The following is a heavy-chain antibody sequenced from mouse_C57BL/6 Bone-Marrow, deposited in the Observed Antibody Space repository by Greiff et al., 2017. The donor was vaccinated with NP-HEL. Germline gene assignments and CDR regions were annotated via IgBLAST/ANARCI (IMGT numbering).Heavy chain of an antibody. Sequence: EVNVVESGGGLVKPGGSLKLSCAASGFTFSDYGMHWVRQAPEKGLEWVAYISSGSSTIYYADTVKGRFTISRDNAKNTLFLQMTSLRSEDTAMYYCANDGYAWFAYWGQGTLVTVSA. CDR1: GFTFSDYG. CDR2: ISSGSSTI. J-gene: IGHJ3*01. CDR3: ANDGYAWFAY. V-gene: IGHV5-17*01. D-gene: IGHD2-3*01.